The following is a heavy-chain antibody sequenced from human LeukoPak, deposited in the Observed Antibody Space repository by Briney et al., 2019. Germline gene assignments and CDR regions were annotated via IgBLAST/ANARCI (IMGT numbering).Heavy chain of an antibody. Sequence: EASVKVSCKASGYTFTSYDINWVRQATGQGLEWMGWMNPNSGNTGYAQKFQGRVTMTRNTSIRTAYMELSSLRSEDTAVYYCARLYYDFWSGYYGQIDYWGQGTLVTVSS. CDR2: MNPNSGNT. J-gene: IGHJ4*02. D-gene: IGHD3-3*01. V-gene: IGHV1-8*01. CDR1: GYTFTSYD. CDR3: ARLYYDFWSGYYGQIDY.